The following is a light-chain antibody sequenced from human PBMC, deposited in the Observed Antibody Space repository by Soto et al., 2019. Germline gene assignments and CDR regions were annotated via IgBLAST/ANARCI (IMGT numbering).Light chain of an antibody. V-gene: IGLV2-11*01. J-gene: IGLJ3*02. CDR2: DVT. CDR3: CSYAGAEV. Sequence: QSALTQPRSVSGSPGQSVTISCTGTSTDVGHSNSVSWYRQHPGKAPILIIYDVTNRPSGVPERFSGSKSGNTASLTSSGLQAEDDCDYYCCSYAGAEVFCGGTKLTVL. CDR1: STDVGHSNS.